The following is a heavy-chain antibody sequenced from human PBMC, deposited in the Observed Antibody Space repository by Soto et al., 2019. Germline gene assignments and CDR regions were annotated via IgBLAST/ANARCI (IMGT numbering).Heavy chain of an antibody. J-gene: IGHJ6*02. CDR3: ARYIPGVRYYGMDV. CDR2: IGESGTPT. D-gene: IGHD2-2*01. V-gene: IGHV3-23*01. CDR1: GFTFISYA. Sequence: GGALRLSCAASGFTFISYAMKWVLQAPWKGLEWVSLIGESGTPTYYADSVKGRFTISRDNSGNTLFLEMYSLRAEDTAVYYCARYIPGVRYYGMDVWGQGTTVTVSS.